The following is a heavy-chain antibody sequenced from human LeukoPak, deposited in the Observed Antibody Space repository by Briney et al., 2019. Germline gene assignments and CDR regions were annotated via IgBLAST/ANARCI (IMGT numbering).Heavy chain of an antibody. CDR2: ISAYNGNT. CDR1: GYTFTSYG. Sequence: ASVKVSCKASGYTFTSYGISWVRQAPGQGLEWMGWISAYNGNTNYAQKLQGRVTMTTDTSTSTAYMELRSLRSDDTAVYYCASGSPTYYYGSGSFTLSSYGMDVWGKGTTVTVSS. CDR3: ASGSPTYYYGSGSFTLSSYGMDV. D-gene: IGHD3-10*01. V-gene: IGHV1-18*04. J-gene: IGHJ6*04.